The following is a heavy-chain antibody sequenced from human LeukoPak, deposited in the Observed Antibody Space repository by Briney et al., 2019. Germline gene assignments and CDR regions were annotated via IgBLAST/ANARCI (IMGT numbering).Heavy chain of an antibody. V-gene: IGHV4-39*01. CDR1: GGAIISDNFY. J-gene: IGHJ4*02. CDR3: GRLFDS. CDR2: VNYSGTT. Sequence: SETLSLTCTVSGGAIISDNFYWGWVRQPPGKGLEWVGSVNYSGTTYYNPSLRSRVSISVDTSRTQFFLRLNSVSAADTAVYYCGRLFDSWGQGILVTVSS.